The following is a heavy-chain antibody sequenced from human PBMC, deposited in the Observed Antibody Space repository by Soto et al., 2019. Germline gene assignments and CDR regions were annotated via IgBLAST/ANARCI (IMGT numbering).Heavy chain of an antibody. CDR3: ARDKITGLFDY. V-gene: IGHV4-34*01. CDR1: GGSFIGYY. Sequence: SETLSLTCAVYGGSFIGYYWTWIRQPPGTGLKWIGEINHSGSTNYNPSLKSRVTISVDTSKNQFSLKLTSVTAADTAVYYCARDKITGLFDYWGQGTLVTVSS. CDR2: INHSGST. J-gene: IGHJ4*02. D-gene: IGHD2-8*02.